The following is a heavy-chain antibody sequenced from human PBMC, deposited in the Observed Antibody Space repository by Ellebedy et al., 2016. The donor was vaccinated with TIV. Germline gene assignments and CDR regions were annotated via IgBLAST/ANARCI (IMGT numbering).Heavy chain of an antibody. V-gene: IGHV4-4*07. J-gene: IGHJ4*02. CDR3: ARDGGAIPNFDY. CDR2: IYTSGST. CDR1: GASISSYY. D-gene: IGHD3-16*01. Sequence: MPGGSLRLSCTVSGASISSYYWSWIRQPAGKGLEWIGRIYTSGSTNYNPSLKSRVTMSVDTSKTKFSRKLSSVTAAETAVYYCARDGGAIPNFDYWGQGTLVTVSS.